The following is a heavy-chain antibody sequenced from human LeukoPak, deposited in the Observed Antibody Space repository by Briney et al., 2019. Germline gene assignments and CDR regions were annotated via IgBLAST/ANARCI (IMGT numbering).Heavy chain of an antibody. D-gene: IGHD3-16*01. Sequence: SETLSLTCTVSDDSISSSSYYWGWIRQPPGKGLEWIGTIYCSGSTYYNPSLKSRVTVSLETYKNQFSLQLNSVTAADTAVYYCMGGPNFEAFDIWGQGTMVPVSS. CDR3: MGGPNFEAFDI. V-gene: IGHV4-39*01. CDR2: IYCSGST. J-gene: IGHJ3*02. CDR1: DDSISSSSYY.